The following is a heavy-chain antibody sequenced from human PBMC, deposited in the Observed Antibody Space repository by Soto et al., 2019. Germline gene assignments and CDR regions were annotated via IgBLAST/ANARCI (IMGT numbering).Heavy chain of an antibody. J-gene: IGHJ4*02. D-gene: IGHD6-13*01. Sequence: EVQLLESGGGLVQPGGSLRLSCAASGFAFSSYAMNWVRQAPGKGLEWVSAISGSGGSTYYADSVKGRFTISRDNSKNTLYLQMNGLRAEDTAVYYCAKGVLAAAGTCFDYWGQGTLVTVSS. CDR2: ISGSGGST. V-gene: IGHV3-23*01. CDR3: AKGVLAAAGTCFDY. CDR1: GFAFSSYA.